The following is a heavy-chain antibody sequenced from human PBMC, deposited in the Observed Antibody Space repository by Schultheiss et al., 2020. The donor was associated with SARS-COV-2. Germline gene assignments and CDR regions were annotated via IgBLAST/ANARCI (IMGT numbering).Heavy chain of an antibody. CDR3: AKDFGWNYYGMNV. D-gene: IGHD6-19*01. Sequence: GGSLRLSCAASGFTFSDYYMNWVRQAPGKGLEWVSSISSTSTIYYADSVKGRFTISRDNAKNSLYLQMDSLRAEDTAVYYCAKDFGWNYYGMNVWGQGTTFTVSS. J-gene: IGHJ6*02. CDR2: ISSTSTI. CDR1: GFTFSDYY. V-gene: IGHV3-69-1*01.